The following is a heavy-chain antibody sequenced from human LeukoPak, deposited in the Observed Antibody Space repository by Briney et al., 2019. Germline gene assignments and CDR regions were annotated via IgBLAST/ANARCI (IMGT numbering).Heavy chain of an antibody. D-gene: IGHD6-13*01. Sequence: GASVKVSCKASGYTFTGYYMHWVRQAPGQGPEWMGWINPNSGGTNYAQKFQGRVTMTRDTSISTAYMELSRLRSDDTAVYYCARDEGYQLFPLHYWGQGTLVTVSS. J-gene: IGHJ4*02. CDR1: GYTFTGYY. CDR3: ARDEGYQLFPLHY. CDR2: INPNSGGT. V-gene: IGHV1-2*02.